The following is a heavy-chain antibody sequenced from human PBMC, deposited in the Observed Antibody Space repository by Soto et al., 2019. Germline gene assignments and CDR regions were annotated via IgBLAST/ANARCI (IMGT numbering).Heavy chain of an antibody. CDR2: IYYSGST. CDR1: GASISSYY. J-gene: IGHJ5*02. V-gene: IGHV4-59*01. D-gene: IGHD2-2*01. Sequence: PSETLSLTCTVSGASISSYYWSWIRQPPGKGLEWIGYIYYSGSTNNNPSLKSRDTISVDTSKNQISLKLSSVTAADTAVYYCARHCSSTSCYGRARWFDPWGQGTLVTVSS. CDR3: ARHCSSTSCYGRARWFDP.